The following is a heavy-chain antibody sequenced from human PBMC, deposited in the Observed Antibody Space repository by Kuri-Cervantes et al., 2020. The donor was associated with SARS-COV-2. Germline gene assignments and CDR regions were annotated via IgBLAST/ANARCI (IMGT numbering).Heavy chain of an antibody. Sequence: GGSLRLSCAASGFTFSNYDIHWVRQAPGKGLEWVAVISYDGSNKYSAYSVKGRYTISRDNSKSKLYLQMNSLRAEDTSVYYCAKDSQYWGVLDYWGQGTLVTVSS. V-gene: IGHV3-30*18. D-gene: IGHD2-8*02. CDR3: AKDSQYWGVLDY. J-gene: IGHJ4*02. CDR1: GFTFSNYD. CDR2: ISYDGSNK.